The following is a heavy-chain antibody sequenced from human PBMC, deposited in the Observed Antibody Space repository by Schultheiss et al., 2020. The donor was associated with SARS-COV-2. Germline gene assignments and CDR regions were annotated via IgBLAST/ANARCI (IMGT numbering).Heavy chain of an antibody. CDR2: INNDGSNA. J-gene: IGHJ4*02. Sequence: GGSLRLSCVASGLSSDYMHWVRQAPGKGLVWVSRINNDGSNAVYADSVKGRFIVSRDNAKNTLYLQMNSLSAEDTAVYYCARAHVVGYSLWDSWGQGTLVTVSS. V-gene: IGHV3-74*01. D-gene: IGHD1-26*01. CDR1: GLSSDY. CDR3: ARAHVVGYSLWDS.